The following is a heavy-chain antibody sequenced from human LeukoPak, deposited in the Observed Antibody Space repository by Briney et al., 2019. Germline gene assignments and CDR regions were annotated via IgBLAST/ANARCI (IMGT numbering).Heavy chain of an antibody. Sequence: SVKVSCKASGGTFSSYAISWVRQAPGQGLEWMGGIIPIFGTANYAQKFQGRVTITTDESTSTAYMELGSLRSEDTAVYYCARSLFYDSSGYPVWYFDYWGQGTLVTVSS. J-gene: IGHJ4*02. CDR3: ARSLFYDSSGYPVWYFDY. D-gene: IGHD3-22*01. V-gene: IGHV1-69*05. CDR2: IIPIFGTA. CDR1: GGTFSSYA.